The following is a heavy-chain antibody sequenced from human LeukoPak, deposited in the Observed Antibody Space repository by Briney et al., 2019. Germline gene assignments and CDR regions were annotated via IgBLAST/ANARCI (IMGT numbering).Heavy chain of an antibody. Sequence: PGGSLRLSCAGSGFSFSSYWMGWVRQTPGKGLEYVANIIQDGGETHYVDSVKGRFTVSRDNADNTMFLQMNSVRDEDTAVYYCATKQWLAPPPDSWGQGTPVTVSS. D-gene: IGHD6-19*01. V-gene: IGHV3-7*01. CDR2: IIQDGGET. CDR1: GFSFSSYW. J-gene: IGHJ4*02. CDR3: ATKQWLAPPPDS.